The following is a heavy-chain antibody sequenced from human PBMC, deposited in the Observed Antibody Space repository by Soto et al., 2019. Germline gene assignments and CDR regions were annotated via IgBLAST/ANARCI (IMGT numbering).Heavy chain of an antibody. D-gene: IGHD5-18*01. CDR2: INHSGST. CDR1: GGSFSGYY. CDR3: ARGLVRGYSYGYHYYYGMDV. V-gene: IGHV4-34*01. J-gene: IGHJ6*02. Sequence: PSETLSLTCAVYGGSFSGYYWTWIRQPPGTGLEWIGEINHSGSTNYNPSLKSRVTISVDTSKNQFSLKLTSVTAADTAVYYCARGLVRGYSYGYHYYYGMDVWGQGTTVTVSS.